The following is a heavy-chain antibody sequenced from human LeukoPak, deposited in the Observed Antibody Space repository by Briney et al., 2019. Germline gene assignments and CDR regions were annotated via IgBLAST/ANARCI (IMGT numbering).Heavy chain of an antibody. D-gene: IGHD6-13*01. CDR2: INPNSGGT. Sequence: ASVKVSCKASGYTFTGYYMHWVRQAPGQGLEWMGWINPNSGGTNYAQKFQGRVTMTRDTSISTAYMELSRLRSDDTAVYYCAREGIAAAGTGGFVSRGQGTLVTVSS. CDR1: GYTFTGYY. J-gene: IGHJ4*02. CDR3: AREGIAAAGTGGFVS. V-gene: IGHV1-2*02.